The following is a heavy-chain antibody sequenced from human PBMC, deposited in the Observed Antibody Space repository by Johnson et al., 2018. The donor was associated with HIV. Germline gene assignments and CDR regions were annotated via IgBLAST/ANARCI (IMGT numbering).Heavy chain of an antibody. Sequence: VQLVESGGGVVQPGRSLRLSCAASGFTFSSHGMHWVRQAPGKGLEWVALIWYDGSNKYYADSVKGRFTISRDNSKKTVYLQMNSLRAEDTAVYYCAKETRDSRSAFDIWGQGTMVTVSS. CDR2: IWYDGSNK. D-gene: IGHD3-22*01. J-gene: IGHJ3*02. V-gene: IGHV3-30*18. CDR1: GFTFSSHG. CDR3: AKETRDSRSAFDI.